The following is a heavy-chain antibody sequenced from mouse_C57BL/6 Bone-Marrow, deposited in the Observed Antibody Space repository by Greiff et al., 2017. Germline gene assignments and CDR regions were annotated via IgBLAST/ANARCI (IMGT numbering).Heavy chain of an antibody. V-gene: IGHV1-66*01. CDR3: AREGPLYYGSSYWYFDV. Sequence: QFQLQQSGPELVKPGASVKISCKASGYSFTSYYIHWVKQRPGQGLEWIGWIYPGSGNTKYNEKFKGKATLTADTSSSTAYMQLSSLTSEDSAVYFCAREGPLYYGSSYWYFDVWGTGTTVTVSS. J-gene: IGHJ1*03. CDR2: IYPGSGNT. CDR1: GYSFTSYY. D-gene: IGHD1-1*01.